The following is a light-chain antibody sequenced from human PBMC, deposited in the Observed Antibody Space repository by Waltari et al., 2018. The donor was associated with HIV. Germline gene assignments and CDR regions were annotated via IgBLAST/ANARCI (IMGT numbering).Light chain of an antibody. CDR3: QQYSAYPLT. V-gene: IGKV1-16*02. Sequence: DVQMTQSPSSLSASIGDRVIITCRASQDITVFLAWFQHRPGTAPKSLIYGTSTLQSGVPSSKFTGSGSGKEFTLTITNLQPEDTGTYYCQQYSAYPLTFGGGTKVEI. CDR2: GTS. CDR1: QDITVF. J-gene: IGKJ4*01.